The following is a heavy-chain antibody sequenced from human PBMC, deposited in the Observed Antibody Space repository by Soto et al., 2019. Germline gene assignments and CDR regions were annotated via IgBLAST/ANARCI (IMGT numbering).Heavy chain of an antibody. CDR2: IYSNEYT. D-gene: IGHD3-10*01. CDR3: AGGALGYNWFDP. Sequence: SETLSLTCTVSGGSISSYYWSWIRQPPGKGPEWIGYIYSNEYTSYEPSLKSRVTISLDTSKNHFSLNLNSVTAADTAVYYCAGGALGYNWFDPWGQGTLVTVS. J-gene: IGHJ5*02. CDR1: GGSISSYY. V-gene: IGHV4-59*06.